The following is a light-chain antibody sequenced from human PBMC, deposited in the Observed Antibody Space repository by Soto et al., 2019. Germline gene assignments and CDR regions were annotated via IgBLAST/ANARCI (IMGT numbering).Light chain of an antibody. CDR2: EVT. CDR1: SGDIGSYNR. V-gene: IGLV2-14*01. Sequence: QPVLTQPASVSGSPGQSITISCTGTSGDIGSYNRVSWYQQHPGKAPKLIIYEVTDRPSGVSNRFSGYKSGNTASLTISGLQAEDEAEYSCSSYTNINTRACVFGTGTKLTVL. J-gene: IGLJ1*01. CDR3: SSYTNINTRACV.